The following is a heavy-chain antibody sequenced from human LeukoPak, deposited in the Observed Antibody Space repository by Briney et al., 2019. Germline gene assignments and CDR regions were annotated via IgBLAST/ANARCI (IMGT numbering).Heavy chain of an antibody. CDR3: ARSPPLYGDYAQYYFDY. Sequence: PSETLSLTCTVSDGSISTYYWSWIRQPPGKGLEWIGYVHYSGSTNYNPSLKSRVTTSVDTSKNQFSLKVSSVTAADTAVYYCARSPPLYGDYAQYYFDYWGQGTLVTVSS. V-gene: IGHV4-59*08. CDR2: VHYSGST. J-gene: IGHJ4*02. D-gene: IGHD4-17*01. CDR1: DGSISTYY.